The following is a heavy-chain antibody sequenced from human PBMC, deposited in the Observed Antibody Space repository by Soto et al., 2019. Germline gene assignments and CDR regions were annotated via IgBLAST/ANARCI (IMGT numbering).Heavy chain of an antibody. V-gene: IGHV1-8*01. CDR3: ARGWGWRDYYYYGMDV. J-gene: IGHJ6*02. D-gene: IGHD7-27*01. Sequence: ASVKVSCKASRYTFTSYDINWVRQATGQGLEWMGWMNPNSGNTGYAQKFQGRVTMTRNTSISTAYMELSSLRSEDTAVYYCARGWGWRDYYYYGMDVWGQGTTVTVSS. CDR1: RYTFTSYD. CDR2: MNPNSGNT.